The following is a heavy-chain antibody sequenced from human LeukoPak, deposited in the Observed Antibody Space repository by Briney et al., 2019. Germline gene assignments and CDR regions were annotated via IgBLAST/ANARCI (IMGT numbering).Heavy chain of an antibody. V-gene: IGHV4-30-2*02. CDR1: GGSISSGGYS. D-gene: IGHD5-24*01. J-gene: IGHJ4*02. CDR3: AVGGRDGYTNY. CDR2: IYHSGST. Sequence: PSETLSLTCAVSGGSISSGGYSWSWIRQPPGKGLEWIGYIYHSGSTYYNPSLKSRVTISVDRSKNQFSLKLSSVTAADTAVYYCAVGGRDGYTNYWGQGTLVTVSS.